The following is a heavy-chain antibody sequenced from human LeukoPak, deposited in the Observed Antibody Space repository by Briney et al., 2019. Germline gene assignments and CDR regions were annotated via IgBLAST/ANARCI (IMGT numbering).Heavy chain of an antibody. CDR1: GFTFSSYG. CDR2: IWFDGTNK. D-gene: IGHD4-23*01. V-gene: IGHV3-33*01. CDR3: ARQTTVATDC. Sequence: PATSLRLSCAASGFTFSSYGMHWVRQAPGKGPEWVALIWFDGTNKYYADSVKGRFTISRDNSNNTLYLQMNSLRVEDTAVYYCARQTTVATDCWGQGTLVTVSS. J-gene: IGHJ4*02.